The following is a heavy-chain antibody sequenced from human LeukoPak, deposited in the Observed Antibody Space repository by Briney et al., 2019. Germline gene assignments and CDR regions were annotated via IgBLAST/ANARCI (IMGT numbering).Heavy chain of an antibody. Sequence: PGGSLRLSCAASGFIFSSNAMSWFRQAPGKGLEWVGFIRSKAYGGTTEYAASVKGRFTISRDDSKSIAYLQMNSLKTEDTAVYYCTRAFKYDFWSGYPDYWGQGTLVTVSS. J-gene: IGHJ4*02. CDR3: TRAFKYDFWSGYPDY. CDR2: IRSKAYGGTT. V-gene: IGHV3-49*03. D-gene: IGHD3-3*01. CDR1: GFIFSSNA.